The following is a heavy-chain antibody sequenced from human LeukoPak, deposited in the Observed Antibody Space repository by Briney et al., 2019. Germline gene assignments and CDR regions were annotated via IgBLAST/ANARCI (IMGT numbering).Heavy chain of an antibody. CDR1: GFTFSSYS. CDR3: ARADIVVVPAAMYGDYLDY. D-gene: IGHD2-2*01. V-gene: IGHV3-21*01. J-gene: IGHJ4*02. CDR2: ISSSSSYI. Sequence: PGGSLRLSCAASGFTFSSYSMNWVRQAPGKGLEWGSSISSSSSYIYYADSVKGRFTISRDNAKNSLYLQMNSLRAEDTAVYYCARADIVVVPAAMYGDYLDYWGQGTLVTVSS.